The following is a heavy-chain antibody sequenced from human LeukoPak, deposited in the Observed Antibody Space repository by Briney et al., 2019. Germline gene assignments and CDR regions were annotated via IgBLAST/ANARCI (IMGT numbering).Heavy chain of an antibody. D-gene: IGHD1-26*01. CDR1: GYTFTSYG. CDR3: ARGGRWELPRPYAFDI. Sequence: ASVKVSCKASGYTFTSYGISWLRQAPGQGLEWMGWISTYNGHTNYAQKLQGRVTMTTDTSTSTAYMELRNLRCDDTAVYYCARGGRWELPRPYAFDIWGQGTMVTVSS. CDR2: ISTYNGHT. J-gene: IGHJ3*02. V-gene: IGHV1-18*01.